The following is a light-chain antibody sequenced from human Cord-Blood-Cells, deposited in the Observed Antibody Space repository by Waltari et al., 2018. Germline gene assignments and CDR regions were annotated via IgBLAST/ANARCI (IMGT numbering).Light chain of an antibody. CDR1: SSAVGSYNL. CDR2: EVS. J-gene: IGLJ3*02. V-gene: IGLV2-23*02. Sequence: QSALTQPASVSGSPGQSIHIHCTGTSSAVGSYNLVPWYQQHPGKAPKLMIYEVSKRPSGVSNRFSGSKSGNTASLTISGLQAEDEADYYCCSYAGSSTWVFGGGTKLTVL. CDR3: CSYAGSSTWV.